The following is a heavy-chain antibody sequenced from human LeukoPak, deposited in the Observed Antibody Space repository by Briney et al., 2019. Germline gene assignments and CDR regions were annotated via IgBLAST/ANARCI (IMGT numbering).Heavy chain of an antibody. CDR1: GFSFSSYG. D-gene: IGHD7-27*01. CDR3: ARDLAWGAFDY. V-gene: IGHV3-30*03. Sequence: GGSLRLSCAASGFSFSSYGMHWVRQAPGKGLEWVAVIPYDGKNEDYADSVKGRFTISRDNYKNTLYLQMNSLRVEDTAVYYCARDLAWGAFDYWGQGTLVSVSS. J-gene: IGHJ4*02. CDR2: IPYDGKNE.